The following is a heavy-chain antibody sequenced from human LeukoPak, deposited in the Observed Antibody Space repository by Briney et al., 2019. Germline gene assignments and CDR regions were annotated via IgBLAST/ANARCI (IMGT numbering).Heavy chain of an antibody. V-gene: IGHV3-74*01. CDR2: TNEDGSYA. Sequence: PGGSLRLSCAASGFTLSSYWVHWVRQPPGRGLMWLSRTNEDGSYADYADSVKGRFTISRDNAKNTVYLQMNSLRTEDTAVYFCGRINYNGDYWGRGTLVTVS. CDR1: GFTLSSYW. J-gene: IGHJ4*02. D-gene: IGHD3-10*01. CDR3: GRINYNGDY.